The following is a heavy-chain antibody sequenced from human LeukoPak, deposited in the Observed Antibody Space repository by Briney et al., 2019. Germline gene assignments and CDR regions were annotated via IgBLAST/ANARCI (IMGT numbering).Heavy chain of an antibody. J-gene: IGHJ4*02. Sequence: GGSLRLSCAASGFTFSNYDMGWVRQAPGEGLEWASTISGSGSSTYYGDSVKGRFTISRDNPKNAQYLQMSGLRVDDTAVYYCAKAIAATGRWWIFDYWGQGTLVTVSS. D-gene: IGHD6-13*01. CDR3: AKAIAATGRWWIFDY. CDR1: GFTFSNYD. CDR2: ISGSGSST. V-gene: IGHV3-23*01.